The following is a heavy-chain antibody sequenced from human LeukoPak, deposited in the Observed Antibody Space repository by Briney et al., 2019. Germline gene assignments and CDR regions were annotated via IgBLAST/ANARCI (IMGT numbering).Heavy chain of an antibody. CDR1: GGSFSGYY. CDR2: INHSGST. D-gene: IGHD2-2*01. V-gene: IGHV4-34*01. CDR3: ARVIKPAAKNWFDP. Sequence: SETLSLTCAVYGGSFSGYYWSWIRQPPGKGLEWIGEINHSGSTNYNPSLKSRVTISVDTSKNQFSLKPSSVTAADTAVYYCARVIKPAAKNWFDPWGQGTLVTVSS. J-gene: IGHJ5*02.